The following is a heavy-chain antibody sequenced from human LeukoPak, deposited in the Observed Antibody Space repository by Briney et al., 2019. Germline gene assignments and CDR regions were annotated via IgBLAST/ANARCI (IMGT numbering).Heavy chain of an antibody. J-gene: IGHJ4*02. D-gene: IGHD4-17*01. Sequence: GGSLRLSCGASGFTLENYAMNWVRQAPGERLEWVASINGNSDHIFYADSVTDRFTVSRDNAKNSLYLQMNGLKADDSAVYFCARAQVTTIITRIFDYWGQGSQVTVSS. CDR1: GFTLENYA. V-gene: IGHV3-21*01. CDR3: ARAQVTTIITRIFDY. CDR2: INGNSDHI.